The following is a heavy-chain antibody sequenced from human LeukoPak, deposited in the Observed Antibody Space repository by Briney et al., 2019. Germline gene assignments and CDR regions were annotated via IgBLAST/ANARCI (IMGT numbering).Heavy chain of an antibody. CDR3: ARADSGYAFVYFEY. Sequence: ASVKVSLTPSGYTFTGYYMHWVRQAPGQGLEWMGWINPKSGGTNYAQKFQGRVTMTRDTSISTAYMELSRLRSDDTAVYYCARADSGYAFVYFEYWGQGTLVTVSS. CDR2: INPKSGGT. V-gene: IGHV1-2*02. J-gene: IGHJ4*02. CDR1: GYTFTGYY. D-gene: IGHD5-12*01.